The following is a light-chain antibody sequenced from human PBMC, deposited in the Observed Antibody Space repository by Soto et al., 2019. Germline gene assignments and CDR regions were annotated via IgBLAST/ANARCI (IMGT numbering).Light chain of an antibody. Sequence: NFMLTQPHSVSESPGKTVTISCTGSSGSIASNYVQWYQQRPGSAPTTVIYEDNQRPSGVPDRFSGSIDSSSNSASLTISGLKTEDDADYYCHSYDSSNHVVFGGGTKVTVL. J-gene: IGLJ2*01. CDR1: SGSIASNY. CDR3: HSYDSSNHVV. CDR2: EDN. V-gene: IGLV6-57*02.